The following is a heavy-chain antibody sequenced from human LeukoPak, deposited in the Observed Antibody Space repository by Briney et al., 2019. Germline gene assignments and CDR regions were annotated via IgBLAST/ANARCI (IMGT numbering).Heavy chain of an antibody. J-gene: IGHJ5*02. CDR3: VREASAGNWFDP. Sequence: ASVKVSCKASGYTFTSYYIHWVRQAPGQGLEWMGWINPDSGGTNYAQQLQGRVTMTRDTSISTVYMDLSRLRSDDTAMYYCVREASAGNWFDPWGQGTLVIVSS. D-gene: IGHD6-19*01. V-gene: IGHV1-2*02. CDR1: GYTFTSYY. CDR2: INPDSGGT.